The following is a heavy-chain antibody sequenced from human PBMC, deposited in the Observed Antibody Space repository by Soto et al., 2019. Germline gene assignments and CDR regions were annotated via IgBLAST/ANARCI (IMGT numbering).Heavy chain of an antibody. CDR3: LRELNPVKAFDI. J-gene: IGHJ3*02. CDR1: GFTFSSYT. D-gene: IGHD4-17*01. CDR2: ISSSSSYI. Sequence: EVQLVESGGGLVKPGGSLRLSCAASGFTFSSYTINWVRQAPGKGLEWVSSISSSSSYIYYADSMKGRFTISRDDARNSLCMQMNRMRGACIAVCYCLRELNPVKAFDIWGQEPMATVS. V-gene: IGHV3-21*01.